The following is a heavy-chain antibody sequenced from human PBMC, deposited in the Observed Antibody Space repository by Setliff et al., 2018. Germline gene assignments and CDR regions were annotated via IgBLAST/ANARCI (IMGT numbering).Heavy chain of an antibody. CDR1: GFTFSSYW. J-gene: IGHJ4*02. Sequence: VGSLRLSCAASGFTFSSYWMHWVRQDPGKGLVWVSRVNDDGSSAMYADSVKGRFTMSRDNARNSLYLQMNSLRAEDTAVYYCARNGGLDYWGQGALVTVSS. D-gene: IGHD2-8*01. CDR2: VNDDGSSA. V-gene: IGHV3-74*03. CDR3: ARNGGLDY.